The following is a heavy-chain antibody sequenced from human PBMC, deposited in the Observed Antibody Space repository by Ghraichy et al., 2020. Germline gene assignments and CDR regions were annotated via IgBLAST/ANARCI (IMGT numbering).Heavy chain of an antibody. D-gene: IGHD4-17*01. CDR2: IYDSGDT. CDR1: GGSISSGGYY. V-gene: IGHV4-31*01. CDR3: ARGNDYGDGLALCYFDY. J-gene: IGHJ4*02. Sequence: SQTLSLTCTVSGGSISSGGYYWSWIRQHPGEGLEWIGWIYDSGDTHYTPSLKSLVTISVDTSKNQFSLNLSSVTAADTAMYYCARGNDYGDGLALCYFDYWGQGTLVTVSS.